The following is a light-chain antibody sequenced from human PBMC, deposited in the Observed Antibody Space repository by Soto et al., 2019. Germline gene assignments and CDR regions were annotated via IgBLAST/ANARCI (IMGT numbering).Light chain of an antibody. J-gene: IGKJ1*01. CDR1: QSVSSN. CDR2: GAS. V-gene: IGKV3-15*01. CDR3: QQYNNWPRT. Sequence: EIVMTQSPATLSVSQGERTTLSCRASQSVSSNLAWYQQKPGQAPRLLIYGASTRATGIPARFSGSGSGTEFTLTFISLQSEDFAVYYCQQYNNWPRTFGQGTKVDI.